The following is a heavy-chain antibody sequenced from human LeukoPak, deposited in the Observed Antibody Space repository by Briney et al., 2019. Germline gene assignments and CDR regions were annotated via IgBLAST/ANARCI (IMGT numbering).Heavy chain of an antibody. CDR2: TYYRSKWYN. J-gene: IGHJ5*02. CDR3: AGGGANWFDP. V-gene: IGHV6-1*01. Sequence: SQTFSLTCAISGDRVSSNNAAWHWIRQSPSRGLEWLGRTYYRSKWYNDYAPSVKSRITINPDTSKNQFSLRLNSVTPEDTAVYYCAGGGANWFDPWGQGTLVTVSS. CDR1: GDRVSSNNAA.